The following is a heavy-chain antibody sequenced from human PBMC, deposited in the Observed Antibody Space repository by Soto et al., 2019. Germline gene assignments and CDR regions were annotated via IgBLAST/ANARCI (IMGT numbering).Heavy chain of an antibody. CDR2: IYNRDNT. V-gene: IGHV4-39*01. CDR3: ANLDSSGSFDH. CDR1: GGSLITRSYD. D-gene: IGHD3-22*01. J-gene: IGHJ5*02. Sequence: QLQLLESGPGLVKPSETLFLSCPVSGGSLITRSYDWDWILQPPGKGLAWIGSIYNRDNTDYSPTLNNRVTIYADSSQDQFSVTLNSGTAADTAVDYCANLDSSGSFDHSGRATLVAVAS.